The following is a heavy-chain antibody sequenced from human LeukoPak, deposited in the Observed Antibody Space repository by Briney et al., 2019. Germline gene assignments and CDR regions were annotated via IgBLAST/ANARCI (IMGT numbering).Heavy chain of an antibody. CDR1: GFPFNTYA. CDR2: ISSNGDNT. D-gene: IGHD5-18*01. V-gene: IGHV3-64D*06. J-gene: IGHJ3*01. CDR3: TRDSAMLGVAFDL. Sequence: GGSLRLSCSASGFPFNTYAIHWVRQAPGKGLEYVAGISSNGDNTDFADSAKGRFTISRDNSKSTLFLQMNSLRAEDTAVYFCTRDSAMLGVAFDLWGQGTVVTVSS.